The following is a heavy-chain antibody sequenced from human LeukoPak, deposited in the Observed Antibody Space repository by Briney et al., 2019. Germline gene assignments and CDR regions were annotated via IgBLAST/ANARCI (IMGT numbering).Heavy chain of an antibody. Sequence: GGSLRLCCAASGFTFSSYEMKWVRQSPGKGLEWVSYISSSGSTIYYGDSVKGRFTISRDNAKNSLYLQMNSLRAEDTAVYYCARDRSVGDWGQGTLVTVSS. CDR3: ARDRSVGD. V-gene: IGHV3-48*03. CDR2: ISSSGSTI. D-gene: IGHD3-16*01. J-gene: IGHJ4*02. CDR1: GFTFSSYE.